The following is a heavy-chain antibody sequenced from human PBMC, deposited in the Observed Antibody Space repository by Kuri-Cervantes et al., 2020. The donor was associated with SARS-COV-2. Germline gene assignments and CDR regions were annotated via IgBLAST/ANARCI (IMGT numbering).Heavy chain of an antibody. V-gene: IGHV4-34*01. CDR1: GGSFSGYY. CDR3: ARGINDYADYGLDY. Sequence: SQTLSLTCAVYGGSFSGYYWSWIRQPPGKGLEWIGEINHSGSTNYNPSFKSRATISVDTSKNQFSLRLNSVTAADTAVYYCARGINDYADYGLDYWGQGTLVTVSS. J-gene: IGHJ4*02. D-gene: IGHD4-17*01. CDR2: INHSGST.